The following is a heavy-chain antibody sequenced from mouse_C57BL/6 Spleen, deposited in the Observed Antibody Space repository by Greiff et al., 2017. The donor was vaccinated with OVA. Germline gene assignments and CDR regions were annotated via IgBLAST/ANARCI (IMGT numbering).Heavy chain of an antibody. CDR3: ARDQDYYGSSDWYFDV. CDR1: GFTFSSYA. Sequence: EVQVVESGGGLVKPGGSLKLSCAASGFTFSSYAMSWVRQTPEKRLEWVATISDGGSYTYYPDNVKGRFTISRDNAKNNLYLQMSHLKSEDTAMYYCARDQDYYGSSDWYFDVWGTGTTVTVSS. V-gene: IGHV5-4*01. CDR2: ISDGGSYT. D-gene: IGHD1-1*01. J-gene: IGHJ1*03.